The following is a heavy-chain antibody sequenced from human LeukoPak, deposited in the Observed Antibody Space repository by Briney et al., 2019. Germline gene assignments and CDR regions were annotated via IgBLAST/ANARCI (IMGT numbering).Heavy chain of an antibody. CDR3: ARGEPTSGVVVVITPVDY. CDR2: MRRDGNEI. CDR1: GFTFSTYW. V-gene: IGHV3-7*01. Sequence: GGSLRLSCSASGFTFSTYWMSWVRQAPGKGLEWVANMRRDGNEIYYLDSVRGRFTISRDNAKNSLYLQMNSLRAEDTAVYYCARGEPTSGVVVVITPVDYWGQGTLVTVSS. J-gene: IGHJ4*02. D-gene: IGHD3-22*01.